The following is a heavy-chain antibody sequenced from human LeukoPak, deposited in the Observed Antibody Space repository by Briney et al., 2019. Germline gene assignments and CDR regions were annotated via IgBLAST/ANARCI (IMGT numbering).Heavy chain of an antibody. CDR2: INAGNGNT. J-gene: IGHJ5*02. Sequence: ASVMVSCKASGYTFTSYAMHWVRQAPGQRREWMGWINAGNGNTKYSQKFQGRVTITRDTSASTAYMELSSLRSEDTAVYYCARDTYYYGSGSYRSTINWFDPWGQGTLVTVSS. V-gene: IGHV1-3*01. D-gene: IGHD3-10*01. CDR1: GYTFTSYA. CDR3: ARDTYYYGSGSYRSTINWFDP.